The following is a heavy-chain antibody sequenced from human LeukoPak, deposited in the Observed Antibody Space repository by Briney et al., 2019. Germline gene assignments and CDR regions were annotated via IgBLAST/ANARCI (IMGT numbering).Heavy chain of an antibody. CDR2: IYSDGST. Sequence: TGGSLRISCAASGVTVSNTYMTWVRQAPGKGLEWVSIIYSDGSTLYADSLTGRFAISRDNSKNTLYLQMNSLGAEDTAVYYCVRAPNQYYFDSWGQGTLVTVSS. J-gene: IGHJ4*02. D-gene: IGHD1-14*01. CDR3: VRAPNQYYFDS. CDR1: GVTVSNTY. V-gene: IGHV3-53*01.